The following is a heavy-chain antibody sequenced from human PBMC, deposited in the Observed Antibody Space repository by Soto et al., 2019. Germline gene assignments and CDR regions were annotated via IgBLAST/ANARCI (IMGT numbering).Heavy chain of an antibody. D-gene: IGHD2-15*01. V-gene: IGHV3-23*01. CDR1: GFTFSSYA. CDR3: AKPFYCSGGSCYYYYYGMDV. CDR2: ISGSGGST. Sequence: SLRLSCAASGFTFSSYAMSWVRQAPGKGLEWVSAISGSGGSTYYADSVKGRFTISRDNSKNTLYLQMNSLRAEDTAVYYCAKPFYCSGGSCYYYYYGMDVWGQGTTVTVSS. J-gene: IGHJ6*02.